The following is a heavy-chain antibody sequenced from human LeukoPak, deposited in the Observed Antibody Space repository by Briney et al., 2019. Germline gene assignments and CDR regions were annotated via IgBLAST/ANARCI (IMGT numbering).Heavy chain of an antibody. D-gene: IGHD3-10*01. V-gene: IGHV3-23*01. J-gene: IGHJ6*02. CDR1: GFTGSSFA. Sequence: GSLRLSPAASGFTGSSFAMCSVRQGPGKGVEWVSGMVNSGGITYYADSVKGRFTISRDNFRDTLYVQMDSLRAEDTAVYYCAKERGAPSLYYGMDVWGQGTTVTVAS. CDR3: AKERGAPSLYYGMDV. CDR2: MVNSGGIT.